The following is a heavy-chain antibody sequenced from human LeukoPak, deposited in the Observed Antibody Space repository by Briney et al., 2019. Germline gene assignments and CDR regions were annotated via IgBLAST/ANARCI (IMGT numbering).Heavy chain of an antibody. CDR2: IYYSGST. V-gene: IGHV4-39*01. D-gene: IGHD3-22*01. CDR3: ARFKGYGSGYYYDY. CDR1: GGSINSSSYY. Sequence: SETLSHTCTVSGGSINSSSYYWGWIRQPPGKGLEWTASIYYSGSTYDNPSLKSRVTISVDTSMNQFSLKLNSVTAADTAVYYCARFKGYGSGYYYDYWGQGTLVSVSS. J-gene: IGHJ4*02.